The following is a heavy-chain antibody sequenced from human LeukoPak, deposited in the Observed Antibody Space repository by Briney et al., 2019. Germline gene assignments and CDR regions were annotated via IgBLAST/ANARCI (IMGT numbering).Heavy chain of an antibody. J-gene: IGHJ4*02. D-gene: IGHD6-13*01. CDR1: GGSISSYY. V-gene: IGHV4-59*01. CDR2: IYYSGST. CDR3: ARGKYSRTFDY. Sequence: SETLSLTCTVSGGSISSYYWSWIRQPPGKGLEWIGYIYYSGSTNYNPSLKSRVTISVDTSKNQFSLKLSSVTAADTAVYYCARGKYSRTFDYWGQGTLVTVSS.